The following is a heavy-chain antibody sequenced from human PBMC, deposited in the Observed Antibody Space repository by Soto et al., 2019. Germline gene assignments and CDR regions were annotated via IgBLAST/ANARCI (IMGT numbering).Heavy chain of an antibody. J-gene: IGHJ6*02. CDR1: GGTFSSYA. CDR3: ARKAVVTQFRGMDV. CDR2: IIPIFGTA. V-gene: IGHV1-69*13. D-gene: IGHD2-15*01. Sequence: SVKVSCKASGGTFSSYAISWVRQAPGQGLEWMGGIIPIFGTANYAQKFQGRVTITADESTSTAYMELSSLRSEDTAVYYCARKAVVTQFRGMDVWGQGTTVTVSS.